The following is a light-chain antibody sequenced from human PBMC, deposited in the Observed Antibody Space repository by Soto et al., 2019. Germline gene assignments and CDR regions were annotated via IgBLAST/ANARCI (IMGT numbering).Light chain of an antibody. Sequence: EIVLTQSPATLSLSPGERGSLSCRASQSVGSSLAWYQQKPGQAPRLLIYDASNRATGIPARFSGSGSCKDFTLTISSLEPEDFAVYSCQQSSNWPRTFGQGTKVELK. CDR3: QQSSNWPRT. CDR1: QSVGSS. V-gene: IGKV3-11*01. CDR2: DAS. J-gene: IGKJ1*01.